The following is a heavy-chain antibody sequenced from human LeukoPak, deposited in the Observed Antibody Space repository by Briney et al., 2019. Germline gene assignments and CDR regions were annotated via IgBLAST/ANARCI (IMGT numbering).Heavy chain of an antibody. CDR1: GFTFSDYY. D-gene: IGHD2-15*01. J-gene: IGHJ3*02. Sequence: GGSLRLSCAASGFTFSDYYMTWIRQAPGKGLEWVANIKQDGSEKYYVDSVKGRFTISRDNAKNSLYLQMNSLRAEDTAVYYCARDQWVVGDAFDIWGQGTMVTVSS. CDR2: IKQDGSEK. CDR3: ARDQWVVGDAFDI. V-gene: IGHV3-7*01.